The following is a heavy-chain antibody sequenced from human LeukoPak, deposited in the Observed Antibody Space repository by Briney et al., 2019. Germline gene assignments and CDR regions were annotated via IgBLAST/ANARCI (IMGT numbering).Heavy chain of an antibody. CDR3: TRDYGSGRVDY. CDR2: IFYRGST. CDR1: GGSVSSSSYY. D-gene: IGHD3-10*01. Sequence: PSETLSLTCIVSGGSVSSSSYYWGWIRHPPGKGLEWIGSIFYRGSTYYNPSLKSRATISVDTSKNQFSLNLSSVTDADTAVYYCTRDYGSGRVDYWGQGTLVTVSS. V-gene: IGHV4-39*01. J-gene: IGHJ4*02.